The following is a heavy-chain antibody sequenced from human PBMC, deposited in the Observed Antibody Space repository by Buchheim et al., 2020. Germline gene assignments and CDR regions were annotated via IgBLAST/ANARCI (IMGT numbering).Heavy chain of an antibody. CDR1: GGSISSYY. Sequence: QVQLQESGPGLVKPSETLSLTCTVSGGSISSYYWSWIRQPPGKGLEWIGYIYYSGSTNYNPSLKSRVTISVDTSKNQFSLKLSSVTAADTAVYYCARARILEWLLLDYWGQGTL. V-gene: IGHV4-59*01. CDR3: ARARILEWLLLDY. D-gene: IGHD3-3*01. J-gene: IGHJ4*02. CDR2: IYYSGST.